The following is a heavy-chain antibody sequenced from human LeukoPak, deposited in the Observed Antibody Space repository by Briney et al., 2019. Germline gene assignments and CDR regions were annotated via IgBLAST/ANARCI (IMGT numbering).Heavy chain of an antibody. CDR2: INHSGST. Sequence: PSETLSLTCAVYGGSFSGYYWSWIRQPPGKGLERIGEINHSGSTNYNPSLKSRVTISVDTSKNQFSLKLSSVTAADTAVYYCASRSAAATEDYWGQGTLVTVSS. J-gene: IGHJ4*02. CDR3: ASRSAAATEDY. CDR1: GGSFSGYY. V-gene: IGHV4-34*01. D-gene: IGHD2-2*01.